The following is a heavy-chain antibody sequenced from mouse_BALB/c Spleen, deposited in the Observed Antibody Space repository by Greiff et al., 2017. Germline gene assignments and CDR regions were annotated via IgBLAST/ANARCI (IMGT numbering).Heavy chain of an antibody. CDR1: GFNIKDTY. D-gene: IGHD1-1*01. J-gene: IGHJ4*01. Sequence: VQLQQSGAELVKPGASVKLSCTASGFNIKDTYMHWVKQRPEQGLEWIGRIDPANGNTKYDPKFQGKATITADTSSNTAYLQLSSLTSEDTAVYYCATSSYGNAMDYWGQGTSVTVSA. CDR2: IDPANGNT. V-gene: IGHV14-3*02. CDR3: ATSSYGNAMDY.